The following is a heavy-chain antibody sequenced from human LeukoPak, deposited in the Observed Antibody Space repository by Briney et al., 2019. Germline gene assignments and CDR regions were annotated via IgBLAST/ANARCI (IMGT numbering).Heavy chain of an antibody. J-gene: IGHJ5*02. D-gene: IGHD6-13*01. V-gene: IGHV1-24*01. CDR3: ATSSSWINNWFDP. CDR2: FNPEDGEK. CDR1: GNMFTELG. Sequence: GASVKVSCKASGNMFTELGIHWVRQAPGEGLEWMGGFNPEDGEKFYTRKFRGRVTMTDDISTNTAYMELSSLRSEDTAVYYCATSSSWINNWFDPWGQGTLVTVSS.